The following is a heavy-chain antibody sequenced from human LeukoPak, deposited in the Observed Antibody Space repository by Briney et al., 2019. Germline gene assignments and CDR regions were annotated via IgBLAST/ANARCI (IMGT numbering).Heavy chain of an antibody. CDR3: AREWGSYSRGGDY. Sequence: PGGSLRLSCAASGFTFSDYYMNWVRQAPGKGLEWVSSISSSSSYIYYADSVKGRFTISRDNAKNSLYLQMNSLRAEDTAVYYCAREWGSYSRGGDYWGQGTLVTVSS. D-gene: IGHD1-26*01. CDR2: ISSSSSYI. J-gene: IGHJ4*02. CDR1: GFTFSDYY. V-gene: IGHV3-21*01.